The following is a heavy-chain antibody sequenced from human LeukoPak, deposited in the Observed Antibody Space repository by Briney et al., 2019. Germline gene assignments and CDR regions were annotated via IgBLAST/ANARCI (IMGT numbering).Heavy chain of an antibody. D-gene: IGHD3-10*01. J-gene: IGHJ5*02. CDR1: GYTLTELS. Sequence: ASVKVPCKVSGYTLTELSMHWVRQAPGKGLEWMGGFDPEDGETIYAQKFQGRVTMTEDTSTDTAYMELSSLRSEDTAVYYCATGLWFGEFHWFDPWGQGTLVTVSS. CDR2: FDPEDGET. CDR3: ATGLWFGEFHWFDP. V-gene: IGHV1-24*01.